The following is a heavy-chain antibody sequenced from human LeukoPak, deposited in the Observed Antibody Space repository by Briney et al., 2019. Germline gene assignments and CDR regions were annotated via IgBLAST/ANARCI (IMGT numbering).Heavy chain of an antibody. CDR1: GFTFSTYW. D-gene: IGHD2-2*02. J-gene: IGHJ3*02. Sequence: GGSLRLSCAASGFTFSTYWMTWVRQAPGRGPEWVASMKQDGSEKYYVDSVKGRFTISRDNAKNSLYLEMNTLRDDDTAVYYCAKERYCTISTCYTGSAFDIWGQGTMVTVS. CDR3: AKERYCTISTCYTGSAFDI. V-gene: IGHV3-7*04. CDR2: MKQDGSEK.